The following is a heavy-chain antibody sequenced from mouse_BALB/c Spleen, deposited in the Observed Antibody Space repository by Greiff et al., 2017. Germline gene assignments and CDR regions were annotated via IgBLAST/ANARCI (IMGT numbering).Heavy chain of an antibody. J-gene: IGHJ4*01. Sequence: QVQLQQSGPGLVQPSQSLSITCTVSGFSLTSYGVHWVRQSPGKGLEWLGVIWSGGSTDYNAAFISRLSISKDNSKSQVFFKMNSLQANDTAIYYCARNQGYGNFHYYAMDYWGQGTSVTVSS. V-gene: IGHV2-2*02. CDR3: ARNQGYGNFHYYAMDY. CDR2: IWSGGST. CDR1: GFSLTSYG. D-gene: IGHD2-10*02.